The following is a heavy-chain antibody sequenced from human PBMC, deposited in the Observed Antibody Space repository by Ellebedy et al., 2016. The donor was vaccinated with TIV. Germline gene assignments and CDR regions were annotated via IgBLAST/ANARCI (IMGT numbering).Heavy chain of an antibody. D-gene: IGHD6-13*01. CDR1: GFTFSSYA. V-gene: IGHV3-30*01. CDR2: ISYDGSNK. Sequence: GESLKISCAASGFTFSSYAMHWVRQAPGKGLEWVAVISYDGSNKYYADSVKGRFTISRDNSKNTLYLQMNSLRAEDTAVYYCARGIADLRFDPWGQGTLVTVSS. J-gene: IGHJ5*02. CDR3: ARGIADLRFDP.